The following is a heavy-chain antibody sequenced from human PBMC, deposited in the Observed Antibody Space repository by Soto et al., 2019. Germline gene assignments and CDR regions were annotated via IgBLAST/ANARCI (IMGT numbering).Heavy chain of an antibody. CDR3: ARLLYNWNPYFDY. J-gene: IGHJ4*02. CDR2: IKEDGSEK. V-gene: IGHV3-7*01. D-gene: IGHD1-20*01. Sequence: EVQLVESGGGLVQPGGSLRLSCAASGFTFSSYWMSWVRQAPGKGLEWVANIKEDGSEKYYVDSVKGRFTFSRDNAKSSLYLQMNSLRAEDTAVYYCARLLYNWNPYFDYWGQGTLVTVSS. CDR1: GFTFSSYW.